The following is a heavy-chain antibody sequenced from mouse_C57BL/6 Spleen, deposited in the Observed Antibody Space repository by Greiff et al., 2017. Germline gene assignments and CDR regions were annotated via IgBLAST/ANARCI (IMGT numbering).Heavy chain of an antibody. CDR3: TRENFYFDY. CDR1: GFTFSSYA. V-gene: IGHV5-9-1*02. Sequence: EVKLVESGEGLVKPGGSLKLSCAASGFTFSSYAMSWVRQTPEKRLEWVAYMSSGGDYIYYADTVKGRFTISGDNARNALYLQMSSLKSEDTAMYYCTRENFYFDYWGQGTTLTVSS. J-gene: IGHJ2*01. CDR2: MSSGGDYI.